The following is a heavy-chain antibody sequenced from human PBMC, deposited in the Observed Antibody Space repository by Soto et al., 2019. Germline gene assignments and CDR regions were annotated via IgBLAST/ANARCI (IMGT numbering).Heavy chain of an antibody. V-gene: IGHV4-31*03. D-gene: IGHD3-10*01. Sequence: QVQLQESGPGLVKPSQTLSLTCTVSGGSISSGGYYWSWIRQHPGKGLEWIGYIYYSGSTYYNPALKSRVTISVDTSKNQFSLKLSSVTAADTAVYYCARVWFGELLQFFDYWGQGTLVTVSS. CDR2: IYYSGST. CDR1: GGSISSGGYY. J-gene: IGHJ4*02. CDR3: ARVWFGELLQFFDY.